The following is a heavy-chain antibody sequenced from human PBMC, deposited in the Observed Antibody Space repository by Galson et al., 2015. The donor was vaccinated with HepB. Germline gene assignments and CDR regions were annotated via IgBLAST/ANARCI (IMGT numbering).Heavy chain of an antibody. CDR3: ARDYYGDYVERWFDP. Sequence: SLRLSCAASGFTFSSYWMNWVRQAPGKGLEWVANIKQDGSEKYYVDSVKGRFTISRDNAKNSLYLQMNSLRAEDTAVYYCARDYYGDYVERWFDPWGQGTLVTVSS. D-gene: IGHD4-17*01. CDR2: IKQDGSEK. V-gene: IGHV3-7*01. CDR1: GFTFSSYW. J-gene: IGHJ5*02.